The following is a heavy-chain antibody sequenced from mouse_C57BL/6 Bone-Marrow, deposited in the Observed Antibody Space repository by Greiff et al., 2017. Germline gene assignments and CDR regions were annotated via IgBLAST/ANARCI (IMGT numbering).Heavy chain of an antibody. CDR2: IYPSDSET. V-gene: IGHV1-61*01. CDR3: ARRITTNDYFDY. Sequence: QVQLQQPGAELVRSGPSVKLSCKASGYTFTSYWMDWVKQRPGQGLEWIGNIYPSDSETHYNQKFKDKATLTVDKSSSTAYMQLSSLTSEDSAVYYCARRITTNDYFDYWGQGTTLTGSS. D-gene: IGHD1-1*01. J-gene: IGHJ2*01. CDR1: GYTFTSYW.